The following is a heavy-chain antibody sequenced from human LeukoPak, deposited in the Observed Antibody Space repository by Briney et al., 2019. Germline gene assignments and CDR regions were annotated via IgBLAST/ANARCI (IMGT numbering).Heavy chain of an antibody. CDR2: IYYSGST. J-gene: IGHJ6*03. Sequence: PSETLSLTCTVSGGSISSSSYYWGWIRQPPGKGLEWIGSIYYSGSTYYNPSLKSRVTISVDTSKNQFSLKLSSVTAADTAVYYCARVAAAAGRRHYYYYMDVWGKGTTVTISS. CDR1: GGSISSSSYY. CDR3: ARVAAAAGRRHYYYYMDV. V-gene: IGHV4-39*07. D-gene: IGHD6-13*01.